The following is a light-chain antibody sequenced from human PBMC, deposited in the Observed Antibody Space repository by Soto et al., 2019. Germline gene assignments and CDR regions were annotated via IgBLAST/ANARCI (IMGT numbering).Light chain of an antibody. J-gene: IGLJ1*01. CDR3: SSYAGSNNSV. CDR2: EVS. Sequence: QSALTQPPSASWSPGQSVTISCTGTSSDVGGYNYVSWYQQHPGKAPKLMIYEVSKRPSGVPDRFSGSKSGNTASLTVSGLQAEDEADYYCSSYAGSNNSVFGTGTKVTVL. V-gene: IGLV2-8*01. CDR1: SSDVGGYNY.